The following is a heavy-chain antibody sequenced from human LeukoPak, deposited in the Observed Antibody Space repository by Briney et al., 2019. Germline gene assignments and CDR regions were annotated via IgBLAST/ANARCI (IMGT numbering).Heavy chain of an antibody. Sequence: GGSLRFSCAASGFTFSSYAMSWVRQAPGKGLEWVSAISGSGGSTYYADSVKGRFTISRDNSKNTLYLQMNSLRAEDTAVYYCAKGPKLVPAAIDYWGQGTLVTVSS. CDR2: ISGSGGST. CDR3: AKGPKLVPAAIDY. CDR1: GFTFSSYA. J-gene: IGHJ4*02. D-gene: IGHD2-2*01. V-gene: IGHV3-23*01.